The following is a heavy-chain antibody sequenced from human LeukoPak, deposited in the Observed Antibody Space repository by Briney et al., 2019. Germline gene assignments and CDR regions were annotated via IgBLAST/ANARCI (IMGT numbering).Heavy chain of an antibody. CDR2: IKRKTDGGTA. D-gene: IGHD2-2*01. J-gene: IGHJ6*02. Sequence: PGGSLRLSCAASGFIFHNAWLDWVRQAPGKGLEWVGRIKRKTDGGTADYPAPVKGRFTISRDDSTNTLFLQMNSLRTEDTAVYYCARDGYLVVPAAERRSGMDVWGQGTTVTVSS. V-gene: IGHV3-15*01. CDR3: ARDGYLVVPAAERRSGMDV. CDR1: GFIFHNAW.